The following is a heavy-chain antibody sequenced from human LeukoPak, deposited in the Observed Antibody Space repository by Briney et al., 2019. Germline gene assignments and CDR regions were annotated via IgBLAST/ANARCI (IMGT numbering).Heavy chain of an antibody. CDR3: VAYYYDSNGYYFVDY. Sequence: SETLSLTCGVHGGSFSGYYWSWLRQPPGKGLEWIGDINHRGSTNYKPSLKSRVTISVDTSKNQYSLKLSSVTAADTAVYYCVAYYYDSNGYYFVDYWGQGTLVTVSS. D-gene: IGHD3-22*01. CDR2: INHRGST. V-gene: IGHV4-34*01. CDR1: GGSFSGYY. J-gene: IGHJ4*02.